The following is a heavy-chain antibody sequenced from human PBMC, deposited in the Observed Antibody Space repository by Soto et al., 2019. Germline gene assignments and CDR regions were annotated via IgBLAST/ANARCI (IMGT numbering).Heavy chain of an antibody. CDR3: VSQRTSVLTQAYFDY. Sequence: SETLSITCAVSGGSVSNSNYYWGWIRQSPGKGLEWIGSVYYRGRSYSKSSVKSRVTISVDTSKNQFSLNLNSVTASDTAVYFCVSQRTSVLTQAYFDYWGPGALVTVSS. D-gene: IGHD2-8*01. CDR1: GGSVSNSNYY. V-gene: IGHV4-39*01. J-gene: IGHJ4*02. CDR2: VYYRGRS.